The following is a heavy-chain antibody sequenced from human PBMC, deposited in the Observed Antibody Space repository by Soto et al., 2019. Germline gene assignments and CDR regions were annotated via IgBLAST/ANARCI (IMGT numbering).Heavy chain of an antibody. V-gene: IGHV3-23*01. J-gene: IGHJ4*02. Sequence: LRLSCAASGFTFSSYAMGWVRQGPGKGLEWIAVVSIGGSTHYADSVRGRFTISRDNSKNTLSLQMNSLTAEDTAVYFCAKRRGAGGNFDYWGQGALVTVSS. D-gene: IGHD1-26*01. CDR3: AKRRGAGGNFDY. CDR2: VSIGGST. CDR1: GFTFSSYA.